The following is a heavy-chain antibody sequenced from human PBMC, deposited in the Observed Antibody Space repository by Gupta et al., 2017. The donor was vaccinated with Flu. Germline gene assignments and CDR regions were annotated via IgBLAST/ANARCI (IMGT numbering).Heavy chain of an antibody. D-gene: IGHD6-19*01. J-gene: IGHJ4*02. CDR3: AKADYHSSGWYPDY. Sequence: GYGMHGVGQAPGKGLECVAVLSYDGSKKYYADSVKRRVTISRDNSKNTLYLQMDSMRAENTAVYYCAKADYHSSGWYPDYWGQGNLVTVSS. V-gene: IGHV3-30*18. CDR1: GYG. CDR2: LSYDGSKK.